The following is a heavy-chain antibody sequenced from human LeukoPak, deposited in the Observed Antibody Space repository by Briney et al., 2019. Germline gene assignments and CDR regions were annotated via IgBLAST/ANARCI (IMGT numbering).Heavy chain of an antibody. J-gene: IGHJ4*02. CDR2: ISSSSSYI. CDR1: GFTFSSYS. D-gene: IGHD6-19*01. CDR3: AKDREAVAGTGFDY. V-gene: IGHV3-21*04. Sequence: GGSLRLSCAASGFTFSSYSMNWVRQAPGKGLEWVSSISSSSSYIYYADSVKGRFTISRDNAKNSLYLQMNSLRAEDTALYYCAKDREAVAGTGFDYWGQGTLVTVSS.